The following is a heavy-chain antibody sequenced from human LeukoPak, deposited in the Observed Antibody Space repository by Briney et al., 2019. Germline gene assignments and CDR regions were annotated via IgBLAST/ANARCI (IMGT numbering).Heavy chain of an antibody. CDR2: IRDSSEA. D-gene: IGHD3/OR15-3a*01. CDR1: GFRVSDYY. V-gene: IGHV3-66*03. Sequence: GGSLRLSCAVSGFRVSDYYMSWVRQAPGKGLEWVGLIRDSSEAFYADFARGRFAISRDESENTLYLQKISLRGDDTAVLFCGGDCGAKQDWVELDPWGQGTPVIVSS. CDR3: GGDCGAKQDWVELDP. J-gene: IGHJ5*02.